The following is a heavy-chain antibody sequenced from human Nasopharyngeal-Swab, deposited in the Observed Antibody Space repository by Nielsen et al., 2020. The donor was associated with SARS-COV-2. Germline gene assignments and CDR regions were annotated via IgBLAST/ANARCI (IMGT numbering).Heavy chain of an antibody. Sequence: VRQAPGKGLEWVAAIWYDGSNKYYADSVKGRFTISRDNSKNTLYLQMNSLRAEDTAVYYCARVPGDTAMASDYWGQGTLVTVSS. V-gene: IGHV3-33*01. CDR3: ARVPGDTAMASDY. D-gene: IGHD5-18*01. CDR2: IWYDGSNK. J-gene: IGHJ4*02.